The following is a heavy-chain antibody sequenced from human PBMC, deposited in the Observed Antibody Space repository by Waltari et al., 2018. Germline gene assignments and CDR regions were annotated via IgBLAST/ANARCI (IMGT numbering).Heavy chain of an antibody. Sequence: QVQLVQSGAEVKKPGSSVKVSCKASGGTFSSYAISWVRQAPGQGLEWMGGIIPIFGTANYAQKFQGRVTITADESTSTAYMELSSLRSEDTAVYYCAREVSGGSNYYYYYMDVWGKGTTVTVSS. CDR1: GGTFSSYA. J-gene: IGHJ6*03. CDR2: IIPIFGTA. V-gene: IGHV1-69*01. D-gene: IGHD2-15*01. CDR3: AREVSGGSNYYYYYMDV.